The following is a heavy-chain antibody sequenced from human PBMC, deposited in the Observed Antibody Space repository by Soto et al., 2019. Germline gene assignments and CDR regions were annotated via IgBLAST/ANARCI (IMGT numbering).Heavy chain of an antibody. CDR2: ISYSGTT. CDR3: ARGYRNTDRAAPFDS. J-gene: IGHJ4*02. CDR1: GGSIRSDY. D-gene: IGHD1-1*01. V-gene: IGHV4-59*01. Sequence: QVQLQESGPGLVRPSETLSLTCTVSGGSIRSDYWNWIRQPPGKGLEWIAYISYSGTTNYSPSLKRRVPISIDTSKNHFSLKLSSVTAADTAVYYCARGYRNTDRAAPFDSWGQGTLVTVSA.